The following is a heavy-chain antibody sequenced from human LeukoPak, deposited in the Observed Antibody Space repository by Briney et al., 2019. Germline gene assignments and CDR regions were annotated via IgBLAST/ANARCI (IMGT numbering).Heavy chain of an antibody. CDR3: ARGNYGDDSYYFDY. Sequence: PGGSLRLSCAASRLTVSSNYMSWVRQAPGKGLEWVSVIYTDGRTFYAGSVKGRFTISRDSSKNTVYLQMNSLRVEDTAVYYCARGNYGDDSYYFDYWGRGALVTVSS. V-gene: IGHV3-53*01. CDR1: RLTVSSNY. D-gene: IGHD4-17*01. CDR2: IYTDGRT. J-gene: IGHJ4*02.